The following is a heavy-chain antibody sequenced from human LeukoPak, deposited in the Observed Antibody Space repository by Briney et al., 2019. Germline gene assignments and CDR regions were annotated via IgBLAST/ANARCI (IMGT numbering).Heavy chain of an antibody. CDR1: GFTFSRYS. J-gene: IGHJ4*02. D-gene: IGHD6-13*01. Sequence: RGSLRLSCAASGFTFSRYSMTWVRQAPGKGLEWVSSFTSMSRTIYYADSVKGRFTISRDDAKESLYPQMNSLRADDTAIYYCARESSGIAATDKIDYWGQGALVTVSS. CDR2: FTSMSRTI. V-gene: IGHV3-21*01. CDR3: ARESSGIAATDKIDY.